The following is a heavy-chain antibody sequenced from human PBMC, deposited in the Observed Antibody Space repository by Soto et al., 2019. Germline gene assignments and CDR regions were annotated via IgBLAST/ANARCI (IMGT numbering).Heavy chain of an antibody. D-gene: IGHD5-12*01. CDR2: IYYSGST. J-gene: IGHJ4*02. CDR3: ARREYSGYDSGYFDY. CDR1: GGSISSYY. Sequence: SETLSLTCTVSGGSISSYYWSWIRQPPGKGLEWIGYIYYSGSTNYNPSLKSRVTISVDTSKNQFSLKLSSVTAADTAVYYCARREYSGYDSGYFDYWGQGTLVTVSS. V-gene: IGHV4-59*08.